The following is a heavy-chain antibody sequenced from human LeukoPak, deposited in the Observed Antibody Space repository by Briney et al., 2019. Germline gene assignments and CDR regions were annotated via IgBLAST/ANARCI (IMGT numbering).Heavy chain of an antibody. CDR3: ERDEKGGGQISYNWFDP. CDR1: GFTFSDFY. J-gene: IGHJ5*02. D-gene: IGHD3-16*01. Sequence: GGSLRLSCAASGFTFSDFYLSWIRQAPGKVLEWVSYISSSGVNTDYADSVKGRFTISRDNSKNSLYLHMNSLRAEETAVYSCERDEKGGGQISYNWFDPWGQGTLVTVSS. V-gene: IGHV3-11*05. CDR2: ISSSGVNT.